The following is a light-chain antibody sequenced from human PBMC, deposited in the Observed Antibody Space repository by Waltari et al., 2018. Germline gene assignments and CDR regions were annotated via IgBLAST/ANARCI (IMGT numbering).Light chain of an antibody. CDR2: RNN. CDR3: AAWDDSLSGWV. V-gene: IGLV1-47*01. J-gene: IGLJ3*02. CDR1: SSNIGSDY. Sequence: QSLLTQPPSASGTPGQRVTISCSGSSSNIGSDYVYWYQPPPGTAPKLLILRNNQRPDGVPDRLAGSKSGTSASLGISGIRSEDEADYYCAAWDDSLSGWVFGGGTKLTVL.